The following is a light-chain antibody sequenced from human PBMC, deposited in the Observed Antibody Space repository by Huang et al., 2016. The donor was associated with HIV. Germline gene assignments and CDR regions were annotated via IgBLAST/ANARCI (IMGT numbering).Light chain of an antibody. Sequence: DIQMTQSPSSLSASVGDRVIITCRASQSVTKYLNWYQHMPGKAPKLLIYWASTLQGGVSSRFSGSGSGTEFTLSISSLQPEDAATYYCQQSYRLPRTFGQGTSLEI. J-gene: IGKJ2*02. V-gene: IGKV1-39*01. CDR3: QQSYRLPRT. CDR1: QSVTKY. CDR2: WAS.